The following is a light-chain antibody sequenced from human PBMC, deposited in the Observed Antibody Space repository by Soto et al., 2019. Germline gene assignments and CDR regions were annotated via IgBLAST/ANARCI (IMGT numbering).Light chain of an antibody. J-gene: IGLJ1*01. CDR2: EVN. Sequence: QSALTQPASASGSPGQSVAISCTGTSSDVGGYNYVSWYQQHPGKAPKLMIYEVNKRPSGVPDRFSGSKSGNTASLTVSGLQAEDEADYYCCSYAGSSNVFGTGTKLTVL. CDR1: SSDVGGYNY. CDR3: CSYAGSSNV. V-gene: IGLV2-8*01.